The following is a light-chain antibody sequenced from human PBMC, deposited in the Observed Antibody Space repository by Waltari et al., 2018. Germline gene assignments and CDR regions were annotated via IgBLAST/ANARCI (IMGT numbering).Light chain of an antibody. CDR2: GAS. J-gene: IGKJ1*01. V-gene: IGKV3-15*01. CDR3: HQYNNWPRT. CDR1: QSVTNN. Sequence: EIVMTQSPATLSVSPGERATLSCRASQSVTNNLAWYQQKPGQAPRLLIYGASARATGIPARFTGSGSGTEFTLTISSLQSEDFAVYYCHQYNNWPRTFGQGTKVEIK.